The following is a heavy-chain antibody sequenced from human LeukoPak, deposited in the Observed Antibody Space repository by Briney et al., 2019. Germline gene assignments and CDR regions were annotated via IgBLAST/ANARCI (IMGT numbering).Heavy chain of an antibody. CDR1: GYTFTSYY. CDR2: INPSGGST. Sequence: ASVKVSCKASGYTFTSYYMHWVRQAPGQGLEWMGIINPSGGSTSYAQKFQGRVTMTRDMSTSTVYMELSSLRSEDTAVYYCARGSIVATSYYYMDVWGKGTTVTVSS. CDR3: ARGSIVATSYYYMDV. V-gene: IGHV1-46*01. D-gene: IGHD5-12*01. J-gene: IGHJ6*03.